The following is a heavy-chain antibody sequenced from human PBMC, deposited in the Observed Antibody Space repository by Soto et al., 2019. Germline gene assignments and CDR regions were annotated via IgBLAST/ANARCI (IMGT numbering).Heavy chain of an antibody. CDR1: GDTFSFYS. CDR3: ATSYGSGYRAFDY. CDR2: VNPILSLS. Sequence: QVQLVQSGAEVKRQGSSVKVSCKASGDTFSFYSINWVRQAPGLGLEWMGRVNPILSLSNYAQRFQGRVTMTADKSTSTAYMVISSLRSEDTAIYYCATSYGSGYRAFDYWGQGAQVIVSS. V-gene: IGHV1-69*02. D-gene: IGHD3-10*01. J-gene: IGHJ4*02.